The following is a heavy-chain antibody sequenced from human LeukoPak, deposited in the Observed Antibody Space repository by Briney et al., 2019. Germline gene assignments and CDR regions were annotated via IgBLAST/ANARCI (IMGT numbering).Heavy chain of an antibody. D-gene: IGHD4-17*01. J-gene: IGHJ4*02. V-gene: IGHV4-30-4*01. CDR1: GGSISSGDYY. Sequence: SETLSLTCTVSGGSISSGDYYWSWIRQAPGKGLEWIGYIYYSGSTYYNPSLKGRVTISVDTSKNQFSLKLSSVTAADTAVYYCARERDYGDYAGRGYFDYWGQGTLVTVSS. CDR2: IYYSGST. CDR3: ARERDYGDYAGRGYFDY.